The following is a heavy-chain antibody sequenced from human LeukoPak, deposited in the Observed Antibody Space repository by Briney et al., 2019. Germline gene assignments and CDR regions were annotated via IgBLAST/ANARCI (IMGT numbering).Heavy chain of an antibody. D-gene: IGHD1-14*01. CDR2: ISSSSSYI. CDR3: ARDNPNSNDY. Sequence: GGSLRLSCAASGFTFSSYSMTWVRQAPGKGLEWVSSISSSSSYIYYADSVKGRLTISRDNAKNSLYLQMNSLRAEDTAVYYCARDNPNSNDYWGQGTLVAVSS. J-gene: IGHJ4*02. CDR1: GFTFSSYS. V-gene: IGHV3-21*01.